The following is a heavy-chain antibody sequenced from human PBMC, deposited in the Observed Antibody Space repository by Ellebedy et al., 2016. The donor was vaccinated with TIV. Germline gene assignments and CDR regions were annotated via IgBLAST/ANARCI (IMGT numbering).Heavy chain of an antibody. Sequence: GESLKISCAASGFTFSSYAMHWVRQAPGKGLEWVAVISYDGSNKYYADSVKGRFTISRDNSKNTLYLQMNSLRAEDTAVYYCARTITMIVVVRDAFDIWGQGTMVTVSS. CDR3: ARTITMIVVVRDAFDI. V-gene: IGHV3-30*01. CDR1: GFTFSSYA. D-gene: IGHD3-22*01. CDR2: ISYDGSNK. J-gene: IGHJ3*02.